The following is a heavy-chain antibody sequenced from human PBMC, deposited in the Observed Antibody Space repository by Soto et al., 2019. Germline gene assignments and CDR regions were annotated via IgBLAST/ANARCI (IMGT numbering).Heavy chain of an antibody. Sequence: ASVKVSCKASGYTFTTYDISWVRQAPGQGLEWMGRISTYNGNTNYPQSLQGRLTMTTDTSTTTAYMELRNLRSDDTAVYYCGRDPYHVLMVNAPNLYGMDVWGQGTTVTVSS. CDR1: GYTFTTYD. J-gene: IGHJ6*02. V-gene: IGHV1-18*01. D-gene: IGHD2-8*01. CDR3: GRDPYHVLMVNAPNLYGMDV. CDR2: ISTYNGNT.